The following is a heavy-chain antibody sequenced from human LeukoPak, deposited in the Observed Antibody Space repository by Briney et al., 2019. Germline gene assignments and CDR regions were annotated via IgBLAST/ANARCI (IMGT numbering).Heavy chain of an antibody. CDR3: ARRYCGGDCFRYYCDY. D-gene: IGHD2-21*02. V-gene: IGHV3-33*01. J-gene: IGHJ4*02. CDR1: GFTFTSYG. Sequence: GGSLRLSCAASGFTFTSYGTHSVRQAPGKGLEWVAVIWYDGSNKYYADSVKGRFTISRDNSKNTLYLQMNSLRAEDTAVYYYARRYCGGDCFRYYCDYWGQGTLVTVSS. CDR2: IWYDGSNK.